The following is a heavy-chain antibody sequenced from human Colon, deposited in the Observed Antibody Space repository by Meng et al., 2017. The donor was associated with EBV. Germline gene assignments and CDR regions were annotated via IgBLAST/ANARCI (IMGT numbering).Heavy chain of an antibody. D-gene: IGHD3-10*01. V-gene: IGHV4-4*02. J-gene: IGHJ1*01. CDR2: IPHRGSR. Sequence: VRGAGTVQGQPSDALFPSVAVSGDSITNRNWWAWVRQPPGKGLEWIGEIPHRGSRAYNPSLKSRVSMSIDKSKNQFSLKLTSVTAADTAVYHCLRGSGGSVWGQGTLVTVSS. CDR1: GDSITNRNW. CDR3: LRGSGGSV.